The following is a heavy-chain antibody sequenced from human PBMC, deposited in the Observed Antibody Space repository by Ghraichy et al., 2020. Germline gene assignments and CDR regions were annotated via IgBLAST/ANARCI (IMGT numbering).Heavy chain of an antibody. J-gene: IGHJ6*02. CDR3: ARNLYGITASYYYYGMDV. V-gene: IGHV3-21*01. D-gene: IGHD1-20*01. Sequence: GGSLRLSCAASGFTFSSYSVTWVRQAPGKGLEWVSSISSSSSSIYYADSLKGRFTISRDNAKNSLYLQMNSLSAEDTAVYYCARNLYGITASYYYYGMDVWGQGTTVTVSS. CDR1: GFTFSSYS. CDR2: ISSSSSSI.